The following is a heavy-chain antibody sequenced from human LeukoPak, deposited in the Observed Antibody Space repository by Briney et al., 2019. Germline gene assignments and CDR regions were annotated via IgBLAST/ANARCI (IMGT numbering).Heavy chain of an antibody. J-gene: IGHJ4*02. CDR2: IYYSGST. CDR3: ARGSRTIFGVVIPFDY. V-gene: IGHV4-59*01. D-gene: IGHD3-3*01. Sequence: SETLSLTCTVSSGSISSYYWSWIRQPPGKGLEWIGYIYYSGSTNYNPSLKSRVTISVDTSKNQFSLKLSSVTAADTAVYYCARGSRTIFGVVIPFDYWGQGTLVTVSS. CDR1: SGSISSYY.